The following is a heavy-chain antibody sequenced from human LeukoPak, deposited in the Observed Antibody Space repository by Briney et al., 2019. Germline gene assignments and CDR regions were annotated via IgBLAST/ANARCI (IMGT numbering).Heavy chain of an antibody. CDR2: INPSGGST. Sequence: ASVKVSCKASGYTFTSYYMHWVRQAPGQGLEWMGIINPSGGSTSYAQKFQGRVTMTRDTSTSTVYMELSSLRSEDTAVYYCVRDLYYGSGSPGVVGYWGQGTLVTVSS. J-gene: IGHJ4*02. V-gene: IGHV1-46*01. CDR1: GYTFTSYY. D-gene: IGHD3-10*01. CDR3: VRDLYYGSGSPGVVGY.